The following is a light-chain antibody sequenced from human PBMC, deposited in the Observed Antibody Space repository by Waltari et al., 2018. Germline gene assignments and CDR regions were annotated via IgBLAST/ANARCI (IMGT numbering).Light chain of an antibody. J-gene: IGLJ2*01. V-gene: IGLV2-14*03. CDR3: SSYRSSAIVV. CDR1: RSDLGGHYF. CDR2: GVT. Sequence: QSALPPPASVSGSPGQSLTLPCTGNRSDLGGHYFVSCSQQHPGKAPQLIIFGVTNRPAGISDPCSGSKAGNTASLTISGLQAEDEGDYYCSSYRSSAIVVFGGGTKLSVL.